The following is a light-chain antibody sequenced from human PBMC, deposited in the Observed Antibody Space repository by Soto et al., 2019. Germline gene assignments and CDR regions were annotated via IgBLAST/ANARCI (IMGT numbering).Light chain of an antibody. V-gene: IGLV2-14*01. CDR1: SSDVGGYKY. CDR2: DVT. Sequence: SALTQPASVSESPGQSITISCTGSSSDVGGYKYVSWYQQHPGKAPKLLIYDVTNRPSGVSNRFSGSKSGYTASLTISGLQSEDEADYYCSSYTSFKTLVFGTGTKLTVL. CDR3: SSYTSFKTLV. J-gene: IGLJ1*01.